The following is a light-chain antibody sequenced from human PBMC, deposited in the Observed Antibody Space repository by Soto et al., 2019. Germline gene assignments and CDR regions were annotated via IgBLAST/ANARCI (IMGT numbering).Light chain of an antibody. CDR3: QQANSFPHT. CDR2: AAS. V-gene: IGKV1D-12*01. J-gene: IGKJ4*01. CDR1: QPISSW. Sequence: DIQMTQSPDSVSASVGDSITITCRASQPISSWVVWYQQKPGQAPKLLIYAASRLQGGVPLRFSGSGSGTDFTLTINTLQPEDFATYYCQQANSFPHTFGGGTRVEVK.